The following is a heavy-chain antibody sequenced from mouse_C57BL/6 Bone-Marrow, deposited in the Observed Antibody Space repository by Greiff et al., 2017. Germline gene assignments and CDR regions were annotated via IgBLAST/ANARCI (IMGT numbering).Heavy chain of an antibody. CDR1: GFTFSDYG. D-gene: IGHD3-2*02. CDR2: ISSGSSTI. V-gene: IGHV5-17*01. Sequence: EVKLVESGGGLVKPGGSLTLSCAASGFTFSDYGMHWVRQAPEKGLEWVAYISSGSSTIYYADTVKGRFTISRDNAKNTLFLQMTNLRSEGTDEDYSARKERQLRFLGFAYWGQGTLVTVAA. J-gene: IGHJ3*01. CDR3: ARKERQLRFLGFAY.